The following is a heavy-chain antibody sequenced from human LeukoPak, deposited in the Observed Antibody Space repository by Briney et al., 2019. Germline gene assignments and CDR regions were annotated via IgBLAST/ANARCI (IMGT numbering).Heavy chain of an antibody. CDR2: IRYDGSNK. V-gene: IGHV3-30*02. Sequence: GGSLRLSCAASGFTFSSYGMHWVRQAPGKGLEWVAFIRYDGSNKYYADSVKGRFTISRDNSKNTLYLQVNSLRADDTAVYYCAKDQVDCTSASCYERGFDYWGQGALVTVSS. D-gene: IGHD2-2*01. CDR1: GFTFSSYG. J-gene: IGHJ4*02. CDR3: AKDQVDCTSASCYERGFDY.